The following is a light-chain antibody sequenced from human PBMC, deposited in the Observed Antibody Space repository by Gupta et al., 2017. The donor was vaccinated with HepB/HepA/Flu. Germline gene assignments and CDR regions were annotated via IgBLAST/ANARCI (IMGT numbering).Light chain of an antibody. CDR3: QQYDDLPFT. J-gene: IGKJ5*01. V-gene: IGKV1-33*01. CDR1: QDITNY. CDR2: DVS. Sequence: DIQMTQSPSSLIASVGDRVSITCQASQDITNYLNWYQQKPGKAPKILIYDVSRLETGVPSRFSGRGYGTYFTVTISSLQPEDIATYYCQQYDDLPFTFGQGTRLEI.